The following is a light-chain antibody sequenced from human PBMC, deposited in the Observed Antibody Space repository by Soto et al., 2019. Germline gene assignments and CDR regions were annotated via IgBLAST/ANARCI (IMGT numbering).Light chain of an antibody. CDR1: TSNIGSNY. J-gene: IGLJ2*01. CDR3: AAWDDNLRGYWV. Sequence: QSVLTQPPSASGTPGQRVTISCSGSTSNIGSNYVYWYQHLPGTAPKLLIYTDTQRPSGVPDRFSGSKSGTSASLAISGLRSEDEADYYCAAWDDNLRGYWVFGGGTKLTVL. CDR2: TDT. V-gene: IGLV1-47*02.